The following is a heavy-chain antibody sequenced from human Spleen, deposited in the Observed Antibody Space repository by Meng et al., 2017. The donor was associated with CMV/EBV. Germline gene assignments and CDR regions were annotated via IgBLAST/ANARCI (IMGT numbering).Heavy chain of an antibody. CDR2: ISYDGSNK. CDR3: AKDPSYYRYYFDY. Sequence: GGSLRLSCAASGFTFSSYAMHWVRQAPGKGLEWVAVISYDGSNKYYADSVKGRFTISRDNSKNTLYLQMNSLRAEDTAVYYCAKDPSYYRYYFDYWGQGTLVTVSS. D-gene: IGHD3-10*01. J-gene: IGHJ4*02. V-gene: IGHV3-30*04. CDR1: GFTFSSYA.